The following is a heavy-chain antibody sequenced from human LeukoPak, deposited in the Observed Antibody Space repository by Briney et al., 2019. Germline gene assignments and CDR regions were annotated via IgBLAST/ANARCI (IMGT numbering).Heavy chain of an antibody. CDR2: ISYDGSNT. CDR3: AKDERNWNYNLASQTYD. Sequence: GGSLRLSCAASGFTFSSYAMHWVRQAPGKGLEWVAVISYDGSNTYYADSVKGRFTISRDNSKNTLYLQMNSLRAEDTAVYYCAKDERNWNYNLASQTYDWGQGTLVTVSS. CDR1: GFTFSSYA. V-gene: IGHV3-30-3*01. D-gene: IGHD1-7*01. J-gene: IGHJ4*02.